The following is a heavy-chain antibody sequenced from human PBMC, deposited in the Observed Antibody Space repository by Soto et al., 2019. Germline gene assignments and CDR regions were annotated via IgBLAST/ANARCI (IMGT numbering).Heavy chain of an antibody. V-gene: IGHV4-31*03. CDR2: ISYGGST. Sequence: QVQLQESGPGLVKPSQTLSLTCTVSGGSINSGGYCWSWIRQHPGKGLDWIGCISYGGSTSYNPSLKSRVTISVDTSKNQFSLKLTSVTAADTAVYYGSRGILVWGQGALITVYS. CDR1: GGSINSGGYC. J-gene: IGHJ4*02. D-gene: IGHD5-18*01. CDR3: SRGILV.